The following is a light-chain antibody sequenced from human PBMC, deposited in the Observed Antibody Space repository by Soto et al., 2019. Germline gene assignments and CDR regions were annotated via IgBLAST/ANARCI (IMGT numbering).Light chain of an antibody. CDR1: GSNIGAPYD. J-gene: IGLJ1*01. Sequence: HSVLTQPPSVSGAAGQTVVIYCSGSGSNIGAPYDVNWYRQIPGTAPKLLIYGNHNRPSGVPERFSGSKSGASATLAITGREAEDEADYYCQSYDRRLRGYVFGTGTKVSVL. V-gene: IGLV1-40*01. CDR2: GNH. CDR3: QSYDRRLRGYV.